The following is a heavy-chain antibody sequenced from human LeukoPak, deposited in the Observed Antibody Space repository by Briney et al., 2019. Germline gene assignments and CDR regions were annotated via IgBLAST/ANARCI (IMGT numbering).Heavy chain of an antibody. CDR1: GGSISSYY. CDR3: ARGLTEDAFDI. Sequence: PSETLSLTCTVSGGSISSYYWSWIRQPPGKGLEWIGYIYYSGSTNYNPSLKSRVTISVDTSKNQFSLKLSSVTAADTAVYYCARGLTEDAFDIWGQGTMVTVSS. CDR2: IYYSGST. D-gene: IGHD4/OR15-4a*01. J-gene: IGHJ3*02. V-gene: IGHV4-59*01.